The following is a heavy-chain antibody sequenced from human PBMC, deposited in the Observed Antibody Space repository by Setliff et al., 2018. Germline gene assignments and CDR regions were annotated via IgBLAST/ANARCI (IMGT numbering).Heavy chain of an antibody. CDR2: TYYGGST. D-gene: IGHD6-13*01. J-gene: IGHJ4*02. CDR3: ARGGLAAAATH. CDR1: GASISGNSYY. Sequence: SETLSLTCTVSGASISGNSYYWAWIRQPPGKGLEWIVSTYYGGSTFYNPSLKSRATLSVDTSKTQFSLRLTSVPAADTAVYYCARGGLAAAATHWGQGTLVTVSS. V-gene: IGHV4-39*07.